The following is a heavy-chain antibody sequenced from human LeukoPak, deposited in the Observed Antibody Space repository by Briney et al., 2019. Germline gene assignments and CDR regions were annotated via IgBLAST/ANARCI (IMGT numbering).Heavy chain of an antibody. CDR1: GFTFSSYW. CDR3: ATYRQVLLPFES. CDR2: INQDGSLR. Sequence: GGSLRLSCAASGFTFSSYWMTWVRQAPGKGLEWVANINQDGSLRYYVDSVKGRFTISRDNSKNSLYLQMNSLRAEDTAIYYCATYRQVLLPFESWGQGTLVTVSS. J-gene: IGHJ4*02. V-gene: IGHV3-7*03. D-gene: IGHD5-18*01.